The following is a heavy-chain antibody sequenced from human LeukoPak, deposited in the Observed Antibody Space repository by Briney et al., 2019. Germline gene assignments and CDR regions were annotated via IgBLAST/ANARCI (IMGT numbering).Heavy chain of an antibody. V-gene: IGHV4-59*11. D-gene: IGHD5-24*01. J-gene: IGHJ3*02. CDR2: IYYSGST. CDR3: SRDAGLERADDVFDI. Sequence: SETLSLNCTGSGDSISSHYWSWLRQPPGKGLEWMGYIYYSGSTNYNPSLKSRATISVDTSKTQFSLKLRSVTAAGAAVSYCSRDAGLERADDVFDIWGQGTMVTVSS. CDR1: GDSISSHY.